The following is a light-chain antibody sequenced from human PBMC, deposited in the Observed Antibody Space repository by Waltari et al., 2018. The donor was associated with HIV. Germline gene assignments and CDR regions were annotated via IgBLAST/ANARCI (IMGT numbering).Light chain of an antibody. CDR3: QGWGISTKV. V-gene: IGLV3-9*01. CDR1: NIGSKN. CDR2: WDS. Sequence: SYELTQPLSVSVALGQTARITCGGNNIGSKNVHWYQQKPGQAPLLVIDWDSKRPSGIPERFAVSNSGKTATLTISRAQAGDEADYYGQGWGISTKVFGGGTKLTVL. J-gene: IGLJ2*01.